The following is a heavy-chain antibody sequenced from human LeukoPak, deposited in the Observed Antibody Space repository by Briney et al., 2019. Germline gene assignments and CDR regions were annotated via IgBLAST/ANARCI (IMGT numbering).Heavy chain of an antibody. CDR1: GFTFSSYW. D-gene: IGHD3-10*01. J-gene: IGHJ1*01. V-gene: IGHV3-7*01. CDR3: ARDHPVSYYYGSGTMGTEYFQH. Sequence: PGGSLRLSCAASGFTFSSYWMSWVRQAPGKGLEWVANIKQDGSEKYYVDSVKGRFTISRDNAKNSLYLQMNSLRAEDTAVYYWARDHPVSYYYGSGTMGTEYFQHWGQGTLVTVSS. CDR2: IKQDGSEK.